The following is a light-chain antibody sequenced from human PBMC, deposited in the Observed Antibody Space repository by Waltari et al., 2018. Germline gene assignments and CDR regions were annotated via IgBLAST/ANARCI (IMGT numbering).Light chain of an antibody. V-gene: IGLV2-14*03. J-gene: IGLJ1*01. Sequence: QSALTQPASVSGSPGQSITISCTGTRSDVGTHNYVSWYQQRPGKAPDLIIFDVSKRPSGVSSRFSGSKSGNTASLTISGLQAEDEADYYGNSYTNSGTYVFGSGTKVTVL. CDR1: RSDVGTHNY. CDR3: NSYTNSGTYV. CDR2: DVS.